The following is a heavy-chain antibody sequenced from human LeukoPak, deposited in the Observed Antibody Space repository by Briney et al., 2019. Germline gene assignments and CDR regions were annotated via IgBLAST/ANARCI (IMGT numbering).Heavy chain of an antibody. CDR1: GFTFSSYG. CDR3: AKDYDFGGFDY. V-gene: IGHV3-30*18. D-gene: IGHD3/OR15-3a*01. J-gene: IGHJ4*02. Sequence: PGRSLRLSCAASGFTFSSYGMHWARQAPGKGLEWVAVISYDGSNKYYADSVKGRFTISRDNSKNTLYLQMNSLRAEDTAVYYCAKDYDFGGFDYWGQGTLVTVSS. CDR2: ISYDGSNK.